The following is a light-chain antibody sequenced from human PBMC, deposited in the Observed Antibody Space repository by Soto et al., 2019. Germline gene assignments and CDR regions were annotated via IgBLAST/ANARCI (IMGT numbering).Light chain of an antibody. Sequence: EIVLTQSPGTLSLSPGERATLSCRASQSVNNNYLAWYQQKPGQAPRLLIYGASSMATGIPDRFSGSGSGTDFTLTISRLEPEDFAVYYCQQYGSSQYTFGQVTKLEIK. J-gene: IGKJ2*01. CDR3: QQYGSSQYT. V-gene: IGKV3-20*01. CDR2: GAS. CDR1: QSVNNNY.